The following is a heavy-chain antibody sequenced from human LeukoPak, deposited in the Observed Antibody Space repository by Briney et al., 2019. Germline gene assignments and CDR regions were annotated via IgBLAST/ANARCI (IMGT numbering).Heavy chain of an antibody. CDR3: ARGYDFWSGYYVHYYYGMDV. CDR1: GYTFTGYY. V-gene: IGHV1-2*02. Sequence: ASVKASCKASGYTFTGYYMHWVRQAPGQGLEWMGWINPNSGGTNYAQKFQGRVTMTRDTSISTAYMELSRLRSDDTAVYYCARGYDFWSGYYVHYYYGMDVWGQGTTVTVSS. D-gene: IGHD3-3*01. CDR2: INPNSGGT. J-gene: IGHJ6*02.